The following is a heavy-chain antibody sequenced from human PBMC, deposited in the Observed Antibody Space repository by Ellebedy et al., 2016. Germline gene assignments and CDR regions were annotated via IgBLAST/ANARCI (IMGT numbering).Heavy chain of an antibody. CDR2: ISFDGSDT. V-gene: IGHV3-30*18. CDR1: GFMFGGCG. CDR3: AKGSSTRWQFFDS. Sequence: GGSLRLSCIASGFMFGGCGMHWVRQGPGKGLEWVAAISFDGSDTYHLDSVKGRFTISRDNSKNTLYLQMNNLRTEDTAVYYCAKGSSTRWQFFDSWGQGALVTVSS. J-gene: IGHJ4*02. D-gene: IGHD2-15*01.